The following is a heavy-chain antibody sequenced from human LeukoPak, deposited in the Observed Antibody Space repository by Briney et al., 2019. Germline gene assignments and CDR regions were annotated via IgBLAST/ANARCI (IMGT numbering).Heavy chain of an antibody. V-gene: IGHV3-21*01. Sequence: PGGSLRLSCAASGFTFSSYAMSWVRQAPGKGLEWVSSISSSSSYIYYADSVKGRFTISRDNAKNSLYLQMNSLRAEDTAVYYCARVRSSGYSWDFDYWGQGTLVTVSS. D-gene: IGHD3-22*01. CDR2: ISSSSSYI. CDR3: ARVRSSGYSWDFDY. CDR1: GFTFSSYA. J-gene: IGHJ4*02.